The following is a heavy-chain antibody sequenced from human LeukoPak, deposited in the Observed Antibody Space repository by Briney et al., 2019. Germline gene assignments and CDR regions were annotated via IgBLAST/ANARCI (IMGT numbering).Heavy chain of an antibody. CDR2: IGSSGGRV. CDR3: ARAQEADY. V-gene: IGHV3-21*06. J-gene: IGHJ4*02. Sequence: GGSLRLSCAASGFAISSYTMNWVRLAPGKGLEWVSSIGSSGGRVYYADSLKGRFTVSRDNANNSLYLQMNSLRADDTAVYYCARAQEADYWGLGTLVTVSS. CDR1: GFAISSYT.